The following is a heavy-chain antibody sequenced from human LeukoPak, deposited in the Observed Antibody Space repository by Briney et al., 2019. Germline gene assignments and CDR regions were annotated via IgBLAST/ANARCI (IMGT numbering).Heavy chain of an antibody. CDR2: IYYSGST. Sequence: SETLSLTCTVSGGSISSYYWSWIRQPPGKGLEWIGYIYYSGSTNYNPSLKSRVTISVDTSKNQFSLKLSSVTAADTAVYYCARVRYCSGGSCYSFDYWGQGTLVTVSS. J-gene: IGHJ4*02. D-gene: IGHD2-15*01. V-gene: IGHV4-59*12. CDR1: GGSISSYY. CDR3: ARVRYCSGGSCYSFDY.